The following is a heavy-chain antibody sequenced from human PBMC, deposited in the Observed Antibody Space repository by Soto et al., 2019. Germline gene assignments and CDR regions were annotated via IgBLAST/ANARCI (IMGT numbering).Heavy chain of an antibody. CDR1: GGTFSSYA. CDR2: IIPIFGTA. D-gene: IGHD6-13*01. Sequence: GASVRVSCRASGGTFSSYAISWVRQAPGQGLEWMGGIIPIFGTANYAQKFQGRVTITADESTSTAYMELSSLRSEDTAVYYCARDPQAAADLNWFDPWGQGTLVTVSS. J-gene: IGHJ5*02. V-gene: IGHV1-69*13. CDR3: ARDPQAAADLNWFDP.